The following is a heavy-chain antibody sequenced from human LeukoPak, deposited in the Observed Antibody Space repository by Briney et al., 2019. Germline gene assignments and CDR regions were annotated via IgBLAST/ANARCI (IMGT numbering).Heavy chain of an antibody. CDR2: IIPIFGTA. D-gene: IGHD1-14*01. Sequence: GASVKVSCKASGGTFSSYAISWVRQAPGQGLEWMGGIIPIFGTANYAQKFQGRVTMTRDTSTSTVYMELSSLRSEDTAVYYCAREPPDRDGMDVWGQGTTVTVSS. CDR1: GGTFSSYA. V-gene: IGHV1-69*05. CDR3: AREPPDRDGMDV. J-gene: IGHJ6*02.